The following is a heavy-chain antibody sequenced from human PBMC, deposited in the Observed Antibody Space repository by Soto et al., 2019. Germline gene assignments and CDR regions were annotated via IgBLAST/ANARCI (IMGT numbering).Heavy chain of an antibody. J-gene: IGHJ4*02. CDR2: INPSGDST. Sequence: ASVKVSCKASGYIFTSYYMHWVRQAPGQGLEWMGIINPSGDSTSYAQKFQGRVTMTRDTSTSTVYMELSSLRSEDTAVYYCARSYYDYVWGSYRSAHFDYWGQGTLVTVSS. V-gene: IGHV1-46*01. CDR3: ARSYYDYVWGSYRSAHFDY. CDR1: GYIFTSYY. D-gene: IGHD3-16*02.